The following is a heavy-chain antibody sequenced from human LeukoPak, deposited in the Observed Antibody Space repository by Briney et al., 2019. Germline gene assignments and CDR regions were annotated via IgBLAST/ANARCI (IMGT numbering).Heavy chain of an antibody. CDR2: INPNSGGT. V-gene: IGHV1-2*02. CDR1: GYTFTSYG. J-gene: IGHJ3*02. CDR3: AREGREGYEGAFDI. D-gene: IGHD2-2*01. Sequence: ASVKVSCKASGYTFTSYGISWVRQAPGQGLEWMGWINPNSGGTNYAQKFQGRVTMTRDTSISTAYMELSRLRSDDTAVYYCAREGREGYEGAFDIWGQGTMVTVSS.